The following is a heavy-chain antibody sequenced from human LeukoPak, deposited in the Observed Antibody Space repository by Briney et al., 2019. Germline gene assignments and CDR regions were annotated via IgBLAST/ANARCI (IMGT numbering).Heavy chain of an antibody. Sequence: ASVKVSCKASGSTFSSYAISWVRQAPGQGLEWMGGIIPIFGTANYAQKFQGRVTITTDESTSTAYMELSRLRSDDTAVYYCARDRANIVVVPAAPRYYYYYYMDVWGKGTTVTVSS. CDR3: ARDRANIVVVPAAPRYYYYYYMDV. CDR2: IIPIFGTA. CDR1: GSTFSSYA. D-gene: IGHD2-2*01. V-gene: IGHV1-69*05. J-gene: IGHJ6*03.